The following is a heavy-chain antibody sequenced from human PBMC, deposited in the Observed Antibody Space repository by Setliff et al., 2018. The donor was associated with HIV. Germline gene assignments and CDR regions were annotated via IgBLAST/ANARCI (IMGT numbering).Heavy chain of an antibody. D-gene: IGHD3-22*01. CDR1: GGTFSSYA. CDR3: ARDYYYDSRGYRYFDY. Sequence: SVKVSCKASGGTFSSYAISWVRQAPGQGLEWMGGIIPILGIANYAQKFQGRVTITADKSTSTAYMELSSLRSEDTAVYYCARDYYYDSRGYRYFDYWGQGTLVTVAS. CDR2: IIPILGIA. J-gene: IGHJ4*02. V-gene: IGHV1-69*10.